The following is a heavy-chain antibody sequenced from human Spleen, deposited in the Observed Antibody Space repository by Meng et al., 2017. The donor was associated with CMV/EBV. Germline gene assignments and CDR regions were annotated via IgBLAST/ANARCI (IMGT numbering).Heavy chain of an antibody. CDR2: IKLDGNEK. V-gene: IGHV3-7*03. CDR1: GFTFSSYW. D-gene: IGHD2-8*01. Sequence: GESLKISCEASGFTFSSYWMSWVRHAPGKGLEWVANIKLDGNEKYYEDSVKGRFTISRDNAQNSLYLQMNSLRAEDTAFYYCAKDPLDRGPNAVPYYFDYWGRGTLVTVSS. CDR3: AKDPLDRGPNAVPYYFDY. J-gene: IGHJ4*02.